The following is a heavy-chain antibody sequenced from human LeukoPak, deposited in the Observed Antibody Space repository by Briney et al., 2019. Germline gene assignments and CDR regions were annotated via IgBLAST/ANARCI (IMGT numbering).Heavy chain of an antibody. CDR2: ISGSGGST. D-gene: IGHD1-14*01. Sequence: GGSLRLSCAASGFTFSSYAMSWVRQAPGKGLEWVSAISGSGGSTYYADSVKGRFTISRDNSKNTLYLQMNSLRAEDTAVYYCAKVGGRPGDYYYYYMDVWGKGTTVTVSS. J-gene: IGHJ6*03. V-gene: IGHV3-23*01. CDR3: AKVGGRPGDYYYYYMDV. CDR1: GFTFSSYA.